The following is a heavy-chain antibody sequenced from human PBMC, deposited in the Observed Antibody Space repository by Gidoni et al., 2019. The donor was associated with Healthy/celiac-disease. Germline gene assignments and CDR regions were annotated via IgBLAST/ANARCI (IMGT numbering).Heavy chain of an antibody. D-gene: IGHD5-18*01. V-gene: IGHV3-30-3*01. Sequence: QVQLVESGGGVVQPGRSLRLSCAAPGFTFSSYAMHWVRQAPGKGLEWVAVISYDGSNKYYADAVKGRFTISRDNSKNTLYLQMNSLRAEDTAVYYCARDVKRRGYSYGSGWGYWGQGTLVTVSS. J-gene: IGHJ4*02. CDR1: GFTFSSYA. CDR2: ISYDGSNK. CDR3: ARDVKRRGYSYGSGWGY.